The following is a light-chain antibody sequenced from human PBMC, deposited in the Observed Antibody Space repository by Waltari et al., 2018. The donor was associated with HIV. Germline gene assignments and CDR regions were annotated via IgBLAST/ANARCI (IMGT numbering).Light chain of an antibody. J-gene: IGLJ1*01. CDR2: DVN. CDR3: CSYTVNSTGV. Sequence: QSALTQPASVSGSPGQSIAISCPGPSGDIGTYKSVSWYQQHTGKVPKLIIYDVNVRPSGVSDRFSGSKSGNTATLTISGLHSDDEADYYCCSYTVNSTGVFGAGTKITV. CDR1: SGDIGTYKS. V-gene: IGLV2-14*03.